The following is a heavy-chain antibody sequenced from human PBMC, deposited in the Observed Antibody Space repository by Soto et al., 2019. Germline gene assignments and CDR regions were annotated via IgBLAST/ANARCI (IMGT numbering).Heavy chain of an antibody. CDR3: AKDVVDRGISY. D-gene: IGHD1-20*01. CDR1: GFTFSSYW. Sequence: PGGSLRLSCAASGFTFSSYWMHWVRQAPGKGLVWVSRINSDGSSTSYADSVKGRFTISRDNAKNTLYLQMNSLRAEDTALYYCAKDVVDRGISYWGQGTLVTVSS. J-gene: IGHJ4*01. CDR2: INSDGSST. V-gene: IGHV3-74*01.